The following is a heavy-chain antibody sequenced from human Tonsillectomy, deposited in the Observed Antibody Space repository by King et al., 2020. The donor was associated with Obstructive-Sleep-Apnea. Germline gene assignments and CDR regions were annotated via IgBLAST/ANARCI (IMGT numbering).Heavy chain of an antibody. CDR1: GFTFDDYA. Sequence: VQLVESGGGLVQPGRSLRLSCAASGFTFDDYAMHWVRQAPGKGLEWVSGSSWDSGSIGYADSVKGRFTISRDNAKNSLYLQMNSLRAEDTALYYCAKDIRRIVGASFDYWGQGTLVTVSS. J-gene: IGHJ4*02. V-gene: IGHV3-9*01. CDR3: AKDIRRIVGASFDY. D-gene: IGHD1-26*01. CDR2: SSWDSGSI.